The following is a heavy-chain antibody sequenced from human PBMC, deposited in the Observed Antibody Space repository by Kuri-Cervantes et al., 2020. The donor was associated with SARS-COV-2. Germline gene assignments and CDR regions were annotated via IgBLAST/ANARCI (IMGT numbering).Heavy chain of an antibody. V-gene: IGHV3-48*01. J-gene: IGHJ4*02. CDR3: AKDTWIRSYYFDN. Sequence: GGSLRLSCAASGFTFSRYSMHRVRQAPVKGLEWVSYISSSGGTLYYADSVKGRFTITRDNAKNSLYLQMNSLRAADTAVYYDAKDTWIRSYYFDNWGQGTLVTVSS. CDR1: GFTFSRYS. D-gene: IGHD5-12*01. CDR2: ISSSGGTL.